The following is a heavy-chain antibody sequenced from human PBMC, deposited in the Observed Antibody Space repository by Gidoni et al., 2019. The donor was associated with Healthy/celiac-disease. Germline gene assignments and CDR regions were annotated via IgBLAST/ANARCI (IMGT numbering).Heavy chain of an antibody. Sequence: EVHMVESGGGLVQPGGALRRSCAASGFTFSSYARSWVRQAPGKGLESVSASSGSGCSTYYADSVKGRFTISRDNTKNTLYLQMNSLRAEDTAVYYCAKDLGRLCTSFDYWGQGTLVTVSS. V-gene: IGHV3-23*04. J-gene: IGHJ4*02. D-gene: IGHD6-25*01. CDR2: SSGSGCST. CDR1: GFTFSSYA. CDR3: AKDLGRLCTSFDY.